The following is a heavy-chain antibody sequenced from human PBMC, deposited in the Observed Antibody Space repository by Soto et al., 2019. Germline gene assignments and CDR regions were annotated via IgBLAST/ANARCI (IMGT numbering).Heavy chain of an antibody. J-gene: IGHJ4*02. D-gene: IGHD6-6*01. CDR2: ISPSGGST. CDR1: GFTFSNFA. CDR3: AKRVEYSSSWAYFDS. Sequence: SLRLSCASSGFTFSNFAMGWVRQAPGKGLEWVSAISPSGGSTYDADSVKGRFIISRDNSKNTLSLQMNSLRAEDTAVYYCAKRVEYSSSWAYFDSWGQGTLVTVSS. V-gene: IGHV3-23*01.